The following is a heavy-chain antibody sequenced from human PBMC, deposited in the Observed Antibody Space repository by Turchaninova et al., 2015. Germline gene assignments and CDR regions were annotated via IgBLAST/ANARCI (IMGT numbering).Heavy chain of an antibody. J-gene: IGHJ4*02. D-gene: IGHD3-3*01. Sequence: QVQLQQWGAGLLKPSETLSLTCAVYVGAVSGYYWSWIRQPPGKGLEWIGEINHSGSTNYNPSLKSRVTISVDTSKNQFSLKLSSVTAADMAVYYCARVHRITIFDYWGQGTLVTVSS. CDR1: VGAVSGYY. V-gene: IGHV4-34*01. CDR3: ARVHRITIFDY. CDR2: INHSGST.